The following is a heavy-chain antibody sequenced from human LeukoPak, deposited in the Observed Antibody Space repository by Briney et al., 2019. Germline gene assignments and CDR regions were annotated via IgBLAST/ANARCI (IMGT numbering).Heavy chain of an antibody. CDR1: GGSISEYY. J-gene: IGHJ4*02. CDR3: ARHMSGDYDY. Sequence: PSETLSLTCTVSGGSISEYYWSWIRQPPGKGLEWIAYISYNGITNYNPSLKSRVTTSVDTSKNQFSLKLSSVTAADTAVYYCARHMSGDYDYWGQGTLVTVSS. CDR2: ISYNGIT. D-gene: IGHD3-10*02. V-gene: IGHV4-59*08.